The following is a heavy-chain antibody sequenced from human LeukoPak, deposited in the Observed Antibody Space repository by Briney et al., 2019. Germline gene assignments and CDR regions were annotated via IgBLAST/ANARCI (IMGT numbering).Heavy chain of an antibody. D-gene: IGHD3-9*01. CDR3: ARGRYDILTGYYRPSRGNLFDY. CDR1: GGSFSGYY. J-gene: IGHJ4*02. Sequence: SETLSLTCAVYGGSFSGYYWSWIRQPPGKGLEWIGEINHSGSTNYNPSLKSRVTISVDTSKNQFSLKLSPVTAADTAVYYCARGRYDILTGYYRPSRGNLFDYWGQGTLVTVSS. CDR2: INHSGST. V-gene: IGHV4-34*01.